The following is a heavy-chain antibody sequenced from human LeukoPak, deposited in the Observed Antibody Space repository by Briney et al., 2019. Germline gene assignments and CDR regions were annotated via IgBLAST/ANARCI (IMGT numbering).Heavy chain of an antibody. CDR2: ISYDGNHK. J-gene: IGHJ4*02. Sequence: PGGSLRLPCAASGFTFSSGMHWVRQAPGKGLEWVAVISYDGNHKYYGDSVKGRFTISRDNSRNTLYLQMDSLKTEDTAVYYCAKGELHFNTCSFDNWGQGTLVTVSS. V-gene: IGHV3-30*18. CDR1: GFTFSSG. CDR3: AKGELHFNTCSFDN. D-gene: IGHD1-26*01.